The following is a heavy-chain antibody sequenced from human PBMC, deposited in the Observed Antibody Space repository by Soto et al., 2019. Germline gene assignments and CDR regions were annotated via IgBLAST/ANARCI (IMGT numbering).Heavy chain of an antibody. CDR2: INWNSAVI. J-gene: IGHJ4*02. V-gene: IGHV3-9*01. CDR1: GFTFDDYA. D-gene: IGHD5-18*01. Sequence: EVQLVESGGGLVQPGRSLRLSCVVSGFTFDDYAMHWVRQAPGGGLEWGTGINWNSAVIGYADSVKGRFTISRDNAKNALYLQMSSLRSEDTALYYCARDPSVTAIGRADHWGQGTLVTVSS. CDR3: ARDPSVTAIGRADH.